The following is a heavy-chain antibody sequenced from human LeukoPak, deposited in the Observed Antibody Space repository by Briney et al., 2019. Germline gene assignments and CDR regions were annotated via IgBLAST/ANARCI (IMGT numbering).Heavy chain of an antibody. Sequence: PGGSLRLSCAASGFTFSSYEMNWVRQAPGKGLEWVSYISSSGSTIYYADSVKGRFTISRDNAKNSLYLQMNSLRAEDTAVYYCARCYVDTAMRDYGMDVWGQGTTVTVSS. V-gene: IGHV3-48*03. CDR2: ISSSGSTI. CDR1: GFTFSSYE. D-gene: IGHD5-18*01. J-gene: IGHJ6*02. CDR3: ARCYVDTAMRDYGMDV.